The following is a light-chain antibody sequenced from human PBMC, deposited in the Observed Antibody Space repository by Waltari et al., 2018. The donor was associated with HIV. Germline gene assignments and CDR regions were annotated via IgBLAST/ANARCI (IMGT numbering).Light chain of an antibody. CDR2: DVT. V-gene: IGLV2-14*03. CDR3: SSYTSSSTWV. Sequence: QSALTQPASVSGSPGQSITISCTGTSSDVGGYNYVSWYQQHPGKAPKLMIYDVTNRPSEVSNRFSGSKSGNTASLTISGLQLEDEADYYCSSYTSSSTWVFGGGTKLTVL. CDR1: SSDVGGYNY. J-gene: IGLJ3*02.